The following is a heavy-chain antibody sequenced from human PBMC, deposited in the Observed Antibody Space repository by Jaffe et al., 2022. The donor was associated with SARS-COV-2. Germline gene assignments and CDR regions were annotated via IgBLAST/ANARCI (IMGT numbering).Heavy chain of an antibody. CDR3: ARGRYTYGSLDFDS. CDR1: ANSISSGGYY. CDR2: VAYTGHT. J-gene: IGHJ4*02. V-gene: IGHV4-61*08. D-gene: IGHD5-18*01. Sequence: QVQLQESGPGLVKPSETLSLTCSVSANSISSGGYYWNWIRRPPGKGLEWIGYVAYTGHTNYSPSLESRVSISEDTSKIQFSLSLTSVTAADTAMYYCARGRYTYGSLDFDSWGQGILVTVSS.